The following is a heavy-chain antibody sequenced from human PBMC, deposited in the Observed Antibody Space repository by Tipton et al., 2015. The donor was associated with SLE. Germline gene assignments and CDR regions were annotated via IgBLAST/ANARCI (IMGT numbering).Heavy chain of an antibody. V-gene: IGHV1-18*01. Sequence: QVQLVQSGPEVKKPGASVKVSCKASGYTFTSYGISWMRQAPGQGLEWMGWINVFSGNINYAQRFQGRVTLTTDTSTSTAYMEVRSLRSDDTAVYYCARDYYDSSGCPGYWGQGTLVTVSS. J-gene: IGHJ4*02. CDR1: GYTFTSYG. D-gene: IGHD3-22*01. CDR3: ARDYYDSSGCPGY. CDR2: INVFSGNI.